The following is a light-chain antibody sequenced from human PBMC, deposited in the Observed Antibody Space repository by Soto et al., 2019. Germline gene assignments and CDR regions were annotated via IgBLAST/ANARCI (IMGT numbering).Light chain of an antibody. Sequence: QSVLTQPPSVSGAPGQRVTISCAGSSSNIGAGYDVHWYQQLPGTAPKLLIYGSSNRPSGVPDRFSASKSGTSASLAITGLQAEDEADYYCQTYDSSLSGVVFGGGTKLTVL. CDR3: QTYDSSLSGVV. CDR1: SSNIGAGYD. J-gene: IGLJ2*01. V-gene: IGLV1-40*01. CDR2: GSS.